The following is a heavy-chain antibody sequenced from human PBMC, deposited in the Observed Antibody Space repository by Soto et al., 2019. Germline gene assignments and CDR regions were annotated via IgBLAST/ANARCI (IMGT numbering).Heavy chain of an antibody. V-gene: IGHV4-31*03. Sequence: QVQLQESGPGLVKPSQTLSLTCTVSGASISSGGYYWSWVRQHPGKGLEWIGYIYYSGATSYNPSLKSRLTMPVDTSKNHFSLKLSSVSAAETAMYYCARLYDCSGLYNGFQEAYFDYWGQGTLVTVSS. CDR3: ARLYDCSGLYNGFQEAYFDY. CDR1: GASISSGGYY. D-gene: IGHD3-22*01. CDR2: IYYSGAT. J-gene: IGHJ4*02.